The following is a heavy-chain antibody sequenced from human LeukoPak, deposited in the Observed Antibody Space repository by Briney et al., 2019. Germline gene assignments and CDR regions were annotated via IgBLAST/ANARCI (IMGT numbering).Heavy chain of an antibody. V-gene: IGHV3-21*01. CDR3: VRTGTTSGFDP. D-gene: IGHD1-1*01. J-gene: IGHJ5*02. Sequence: GGSLRLSCAASGFTFSSYSMNWVRQAPGKGLEWVSSISSSSSYIYYADSVKGRFTISRDNDKNSMYLQMNSLRAEDTAVYYCVRTGTTSGFDPWGQGTLVTVSS. CDR2: ISSSSSYI. CDR1: GFTFSSYS.